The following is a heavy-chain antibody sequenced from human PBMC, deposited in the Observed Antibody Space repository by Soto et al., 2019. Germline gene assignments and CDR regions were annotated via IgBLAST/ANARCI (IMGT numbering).Heavy chain of an antibody. CDR3: ARDTGTTGTTHWFVP. Sequence: GSLRLSCAASGFTFSSYAMSWVRQAPGKGLEWVSAISGSGGSTYYADSVKGRFTISRDNSKNTLYLQMNSLRAEDTAVYYCARDTGTTGTTHWFVPWCQGTLVTVSS. V-gene: IGHV3-23*01. J-gene: IGHJ5*02. D-gene: IGHD1-1*01. CDR2: ISGSGGST. CDR1: GFTFSSYA.